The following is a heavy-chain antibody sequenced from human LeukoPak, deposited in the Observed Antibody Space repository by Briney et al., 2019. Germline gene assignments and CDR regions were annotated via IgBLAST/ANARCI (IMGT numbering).Heavy chain of an antibody. CDR1: GYSFASYW. J-gene: IGHJ4*02. Sequence: GEFLKISCKGSGYSFASYWIGWVRQMPGKGLEWMGIIYPGDSDTRYSPSFQGQVTISADKSISTAYLQWNSLKASDTAMYYCARRDNSGFYFFDFWGQGTLVTVSS. CDR3: ARRDNSGFYFFDF. CDR2: IYPGDSDT. V-gene: IGHV5-51*01. D-gene: IGHD3-22*01.